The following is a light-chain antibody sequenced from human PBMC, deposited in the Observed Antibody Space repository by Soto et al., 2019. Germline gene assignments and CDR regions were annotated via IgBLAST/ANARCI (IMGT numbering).Light chain of an antibody. CDR2: DVT. CDR1: SNDVGGFNY. CDR3: TSFTSGSTPYV. V-gene: IGLV2-14*03. J-gene: IGLJ1*01. Sequence: QSVLTQPASVSGSPGQSITISCTGTSNDVGGFNYVSWYQQLPGKAPKLVIYDVTHRTSGVSDRSSGSRSGNTASLTISGLQAEDEADYYCTSFTSGSTPYVLGTGTKVTVL.